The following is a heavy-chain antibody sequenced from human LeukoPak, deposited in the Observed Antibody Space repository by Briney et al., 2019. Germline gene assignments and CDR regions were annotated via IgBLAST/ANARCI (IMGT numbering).Heavy chain of an antibody. CDR2: LYSGGNT. D-gene: IGHD6-13*01. CDR3: AREGASSSFGY. V-gene: IGHV3-53*01. Sequence: PGGSLRLSCVVSGFTVSSNYMSWVRQAPGKGLEWASVLYSGGNTYHADSVKGRFTISRDNSKNTLYLQMNSLRAEDTAVYYCAREGASSSFGYWGQGTLVTVSS. J-gene: IGHJ4*02. CDR1: GFTVSSNY.